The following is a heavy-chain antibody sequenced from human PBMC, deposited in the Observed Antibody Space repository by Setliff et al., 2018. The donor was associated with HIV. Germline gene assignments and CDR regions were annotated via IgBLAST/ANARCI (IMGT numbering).Heavy chain of an antibody. Sequence: SETLSLTCAFYGGSFTGYYWSWIRQPPGKGLEWIGQISHTGSTNYNPSLKSRVTISVDKSKNQFSLKLSSVTAADTALYYCARIYDYGSYYFDYWGQGTLVTVSS. CDR1: GGSFTGYY. J-gene: IGHJ4*02. CDR3: ARIYDYGSYYFDY. V-gene: IGHV4-34*01. D-gene: IGHD3-10*01. CDR2: ISHTGST.